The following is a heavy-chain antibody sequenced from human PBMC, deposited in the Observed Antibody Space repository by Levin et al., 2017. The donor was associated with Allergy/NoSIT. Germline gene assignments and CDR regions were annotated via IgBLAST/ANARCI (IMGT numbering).Heavy chain of an antibody. CDR3: AKDMDDSSGYYDY. CDR2: ISWNSGSI. D-gene: IGHD3-22*01. CDR1: GFTFDDYA. V-gene: IGHV3-9*01. Sequence: GGSLRLSCAASGFTFDDYAMHWVRQAPGKGLEWVSGISWNSGSIGYADSVKGRFTISRDNAKNSLYLQMNSLRAEDTALYYCAKDMDDSSGYYDYWGQGTLVTVSS. J-gene: IGHJ4*02.